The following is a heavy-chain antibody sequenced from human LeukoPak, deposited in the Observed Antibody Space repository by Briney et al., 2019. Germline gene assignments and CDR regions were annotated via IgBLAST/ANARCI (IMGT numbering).Heavy chain of an antibody. D-gene: IGHD5-18*01. CDR2: IYYSGST. J-gene: IGHJ4*02. Sequence: SETLSLTCTVSGGSISSHYWSWIRQPPGKGLEWIGYIYYSGSTNYNPSLKSRVTISADTSKNQFSLKLSSVTAADTAVYYCARVERIGYSYGFLGHWGQGTLVTVSS. V-gene: IGHV4-59*11. CDR1: GGSISSHY. CDR3: ARVERIGYSYGFLGH.